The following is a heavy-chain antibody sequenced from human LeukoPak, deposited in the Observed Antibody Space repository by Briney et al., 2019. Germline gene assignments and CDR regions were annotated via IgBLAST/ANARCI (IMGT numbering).Heavy chain of an antibody. V-gene: IGHV3-48*01. CDR2: ISSSSSTI. Sequence: PGGSLRLSCAASGFTFSSYSMNWVRQAPGKGLEWVSYISSSSSTIYYADSVKGRFTISRDNAKNSLYLQMNSLRAEDTAVYYCASLGYSYEPPRDYWGQGTLVTVSS. J-gene: IGHJ4*02. CDR3: ASLGYSYEPPRDY. CDR1: GFTFSSYS. D-gene: IGHD5-18*01.